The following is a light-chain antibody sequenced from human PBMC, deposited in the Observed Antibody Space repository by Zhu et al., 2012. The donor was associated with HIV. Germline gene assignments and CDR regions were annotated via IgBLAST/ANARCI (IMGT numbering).Light chain of an antibody. V-gene: IGKV3-15*01. CDR2: GAS. CDR1: QSVRSS. J-gene: IGKJ4*01. CDR3: QQYNNWPLT. Sequence: EIVMTQSPATLSASPGERATLSCRASQSVRSSLAWYQQKPGQAPRVLIYGASARATGIPARFSGSGSGTEFTLTISSLQSEDFAVYYCQQYNNWPLTFGGGTRVEI.